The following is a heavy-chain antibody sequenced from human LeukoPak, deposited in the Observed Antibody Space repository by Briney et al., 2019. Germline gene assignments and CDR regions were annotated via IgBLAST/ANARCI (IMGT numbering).Heavy chain of an antibody. J-gene: IGHJ4*02. V-gene: IGHV4-61*02. CDR2: INTSGST. Sequence: SETLSLTCTVSGGSISSGSYYWSWIRQPAGKGLEWIGRINTSGSTNYNPSLKSRVTISVDTSKNQFSLKLTSVTAADTAVYYCARGVNTVTTWSWGYYFDYWGQGTLVTVSS. CDR3: ARGVNTVTTWSWGYYFDY. CDR1: GGSISSGSYY. D-gene: IGHD4-17*01.